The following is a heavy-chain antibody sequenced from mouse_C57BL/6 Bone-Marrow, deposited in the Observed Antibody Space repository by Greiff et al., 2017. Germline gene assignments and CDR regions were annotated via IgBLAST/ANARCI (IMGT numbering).Heavy chain of an antibody. CDR3: ARYSNLFHWYFDV. CDR1: GISITTGNYR. Sequence: EVQLVESGPGLVKPSQTVFLTCTVTGISITTGNYRWSWIRQFPGNKLEWIGYIYYSGTITYNPSLASRTTCTRDTPKNQFFLEMNSLTAEDTATYYCARYSNLFHWYFDVWGTGTTVTVSA. V-gene: IGHV3-5*01. D-gene: IGHD2-5*01. CDR2: IYYSGTI. J-gene: IGHJ1*03.